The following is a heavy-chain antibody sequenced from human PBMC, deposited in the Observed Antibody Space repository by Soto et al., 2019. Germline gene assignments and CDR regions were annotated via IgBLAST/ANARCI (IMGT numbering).Heavy chain of an antibody. CDR2: NYYSGIT. Sequence: QVQLQESGPGLVKPSQTLSLTCTVSGGPISSGGYYWTWIRQHPGKGLEWIGYNYYSGITYYNPSLKSRVTISLDTSKNQFPLKLSSVTAADTAVYYCARGSSIAGLYYGMDVWGQGTTVTVSS. D-gene: IGHD6-6*01. CDR1: GGPISSGGYY. CDR3: ARGSSIAGLYYGMDV. J-gene: IGHJ6*02. V-gene: IGHV4-31*03.